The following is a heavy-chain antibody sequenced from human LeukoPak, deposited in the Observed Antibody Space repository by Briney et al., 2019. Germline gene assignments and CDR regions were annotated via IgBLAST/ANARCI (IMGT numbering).Heavy chain of an antibody. CDR2: IKQDGGEK. D-gene: IGHD2-15*01. V-gene: IGHV3-7*01. CDR1: GFTFSSYW. J-gene: IGHJ4*02. Sequence: GGSLRLSCAASGFTFSSYWMNWVRQAPGKGLEWVANIKQDGGEKYYVDSVEGRFTFSRDNAKNSLYLQMNSLRAGDTAVYYCARRYCSGGSCYSYFDYWGQGTLVTVSS. CDR3: ARRYCSGGSCYSYFDY.